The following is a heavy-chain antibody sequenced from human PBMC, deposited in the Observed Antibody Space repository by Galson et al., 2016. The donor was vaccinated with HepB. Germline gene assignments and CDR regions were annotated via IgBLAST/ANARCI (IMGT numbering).Heavy chain of an antibody. D-gene: IGHD4-17*01. J-gene: IGHJ4*02. CDR3: ARGGYGDYGTVGDDY. CDR1: GGSISSGGYY. Sequence: LTCTVSGGSISSGGYYWSWIRQHPGKGLEWIGYIYYSGSTYYNPSLKSRVTISVDTSKNQFSLRLSSVTAADTAVYYCARGGYGDYGTVGDDYWGQGTLVTVSS. CDR2: IYYSGST. V-gene: IGHV4-31*03.